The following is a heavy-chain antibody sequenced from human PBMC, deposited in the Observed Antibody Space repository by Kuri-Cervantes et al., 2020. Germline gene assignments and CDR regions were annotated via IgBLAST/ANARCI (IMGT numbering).Heavy chain of an antibody. CDR1: GGSISSYY. Sequence: SETLSLTCTVSGGSISSYYWSWIRQPPGKGLGWIGYIYYSGSTNYNPSLKSRVTISVDTSKNQFSLKLSSVTAADTAVYYCARGPWYYPEEGPFDYWGQGTLVTVSS. V-gene: IGHV4-59*01. J-gene: IGHJ4*02. CDR3: ARGPWYYPEEGPFDY. CDR2: IYYSGST. D-gene: IGHD3-16*01.